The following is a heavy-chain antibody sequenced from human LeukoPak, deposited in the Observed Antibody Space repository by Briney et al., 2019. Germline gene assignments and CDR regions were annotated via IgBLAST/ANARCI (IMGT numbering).Heavy chain of an antibody. J-gene: IGHJ6*02. CDR1: GDSTSDYY. CDR2: VYYSGST. V-gene: IGHV4-59*01. CDR3: ARLPRDSSGYTYHYYGMDV. Sequence: SETLSLTCTVSGDSTSDYYWSWIRQPPGKGLEWIGYVYYSGSTNYNPSLKSRVTMSVDTSKNQFSLKLNSVTAADTAVYYCARLPRDSSGYTYHYYGMDVWGQGTTVTVSS. D-gene: IGHD3-22*01.